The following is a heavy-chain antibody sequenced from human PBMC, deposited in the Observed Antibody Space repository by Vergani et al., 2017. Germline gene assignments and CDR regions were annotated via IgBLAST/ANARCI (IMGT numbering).Heavy chain of an antibody. J-gene: IGHJ3*02. V-gene: IGHV3-23*04. CDR3: ARGHRGSGKKPGYAFDI. CDR1: GFTFSSYA. D-gene: IGHD3-10*01. CDR2: ISGSGGST. Sequence: VQLVESGGGVVQPGRSLRLSCAASGFTFSSYAISWVRQAPGKGLEWVSAISGSGGSTYYADSVKGRFTISRDNSKNTLYLQMNSLRAEDTAVYYCARGHRGSGKKPGYAFDIWGQGTMVTVSS.